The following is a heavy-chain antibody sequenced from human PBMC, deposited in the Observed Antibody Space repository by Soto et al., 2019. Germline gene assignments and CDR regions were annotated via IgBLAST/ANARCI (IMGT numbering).Heavy chain of an antibody. J-gene: IGHJ4*02. CDR1: GGSISYYY. V-gene: IGHV4-59*01. CDR2: IYNSGSN. Sequence: QVQLQESGPGLVKPSETLSLTCSVSGGSISYYYWTWIRQPPGKGLEWGGYIYNSGSNNYNPSLRSRVTMSSDTAKNQFSLKLGSVTAADTDLYYCAREAETCVNGVCYLGVDYWGEGTLVTVSS. CDR3: AREAETCVNGVCYLGVDY. D-gene: IGHD2-8*01.